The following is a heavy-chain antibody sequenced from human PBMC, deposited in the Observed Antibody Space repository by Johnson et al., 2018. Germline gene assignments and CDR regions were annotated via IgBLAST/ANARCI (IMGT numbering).Heavy chain of an antibody. CDR2: ISYAGSNK. V-gene: IGHV3-30*18. J-gene: IGHJ3*02. D-gene: IGHD3-22*01. CDR1: GFTFSSYG. CDR3: TKDQSSPLYYDSSYYFARDAFNI. Sequence: QVQLVESGGGVVQPGRSLRLSCAASGFTFSSYGMHWVRQAPGKGLEWVAVISYAGSNKYYADSVKGRFTISRDNSNNTLYLQMNSLRPEDTAMYYCTKDQSSPLYYDSSYYFARDAFNIWGQGTTVTVST.